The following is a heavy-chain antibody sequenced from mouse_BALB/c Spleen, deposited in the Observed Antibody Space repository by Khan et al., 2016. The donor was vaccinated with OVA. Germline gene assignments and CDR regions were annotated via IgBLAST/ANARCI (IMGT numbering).Heavy chain of an antibody. D-gene: IGHD2-14*01. Sequence: QVQLKQSGAELARPGASVKMSCKASGYTFTSYTIHWIKKRLGQGLEWIGYINPSNDYTNYNQKFKDKATLTTDKSSTTAYLQLSSLTSDDSAVYNCVRDGAYHRNDGWFAYWGQGTLVTVSA. CDR2: INPSNDYT. CDR3: VRDGAYHRNDGWFAY. J-gene: IGHJ3*01. CDR1: GYTFTSYT. V-gene: IGHV1-4*01.